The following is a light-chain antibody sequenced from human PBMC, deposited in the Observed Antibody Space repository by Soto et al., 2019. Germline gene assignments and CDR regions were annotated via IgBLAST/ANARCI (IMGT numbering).Light chain of an antibody. CDR2: GAS. CDR1: QSVSTK. J-gene: IGKJ1*01. Sequence: EIVMTQSPATLSVSPGEGATLSCRAGQSVSTKLAWYHLKPGQAPRLLIYGASSRATGIPDRFSGSGSGTDFTLTISRLEPEDFAVYYCQQYGSSPETFGQGTKVDIK. V-gene: IGKV3-20*01. CDR3: QQYGSSPET.